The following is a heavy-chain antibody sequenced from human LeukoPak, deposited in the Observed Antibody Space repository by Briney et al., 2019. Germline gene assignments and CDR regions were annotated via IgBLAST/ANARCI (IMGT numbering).Heavy chain of an antibody. V-gene: IGHV4-39*07. CDR2: IYYDGST. J-gene: IGHJ5*01. Sequence: PSETLSLTCSISGDSISRSSDYWGWIRQSPGEGLEWIGTIYYDGSTYYNPSLKSRVTISMDTSKNHFSLNLSSVTAADTAVYYCTRDSQLEWFYSWGQGTLVTVSS. CDR1: GDSISRSSDY. D-gene: IGHD3-10*01. CDR3: TRDSQLEWFYS.